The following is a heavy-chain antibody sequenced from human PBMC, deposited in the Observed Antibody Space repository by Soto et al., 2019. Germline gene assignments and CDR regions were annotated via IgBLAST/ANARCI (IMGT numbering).Heavy chain of an antibody. V-gene: IGHV1-69*13. CDR1: GGTFSSYA. CDR2: IIPIFGTA. Sequence: ASVKVSCKASGGTFSSYAISWVRQAPGQGLEWMGGIIPIFGTANYAQKFQGRVTITADESTSTAYMELSSLRSEDTAVYYCARGGFRYGSYSIFDYWGQGTLVTVSS. D-gene: IGHD1-26*01. J-gene: IGHJ4*02. CDR3: ARGGFRYGSYSIFDY.